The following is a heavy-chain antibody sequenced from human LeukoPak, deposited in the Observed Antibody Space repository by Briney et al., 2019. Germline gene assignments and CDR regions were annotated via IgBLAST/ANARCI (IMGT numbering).Heavy chain of an antibody. CDR3: ANRYYYGSGSYNWFDP. J-gene: IGHJ5*02. CDR2: ISGSGGST. D-gene: IGHD3-10*01. Sequence: GGSLRLSCAASGFTFSSYAMSWVRQAPGKGLEWVSAISGSGGSTYYAYSVKGRFTISRDNSKNTLYLQMNSLRAEDTAVYYCANRYYYGSGSYNWFDPWGQGTLVTVSS. V-gene: IGHV3-23*01. CDR1: GFTFSSYA.